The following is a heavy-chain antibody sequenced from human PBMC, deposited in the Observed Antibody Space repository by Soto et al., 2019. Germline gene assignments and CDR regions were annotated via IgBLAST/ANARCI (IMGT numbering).Heavy chain of an antibody. J-gene: IGHJ3*02. CDR1: GYTFTGYY. D-gene: IGHD7-27*01. CDR3: ARGPSGESDAFDI. V-gene: IGHV1-2*04. CDR2: INPNSGGT. Sequence: ASVKVSCKASGYTFTGYYMHWVRQAPGQGLEWMGWINPNSGGTNYAQKFQGWVTMTRDTSISTAYMELSRLRSDDTAVYYCARGPSGESDAFDIWGQGTMVTVSS.